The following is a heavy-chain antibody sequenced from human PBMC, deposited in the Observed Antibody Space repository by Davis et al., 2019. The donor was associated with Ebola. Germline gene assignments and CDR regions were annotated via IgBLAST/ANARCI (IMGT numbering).Heavy chain of an antibody. CDR1: GFTFSTYA. V-gene: IGHV3-23*01. Sequence: PGGSLRLPCAASGFTFSTYAMSWVRQAPGKGLEWVSAISGSGGSTYYADSVKGRFTISRDNSKNTLYLQMNSLRAEDTAVYYCAKEPAAGFQYYFDYWGQGTLVTVSS. D-gene: IGHD6-13*01. CDR2: ISGSGGST. CDR3: AKEPAAGFQYYFDY. J-gene: IGHJ4*02.